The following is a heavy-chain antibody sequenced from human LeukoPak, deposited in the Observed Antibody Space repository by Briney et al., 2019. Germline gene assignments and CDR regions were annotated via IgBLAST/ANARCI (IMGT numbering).Heavy chain of an antibody. CDR2: IYSGGST. CDR1: GFTVSSNY. V-gene: IGHV3-53*01. D-gene: IGHD2-15*01. Sequence: PGGSLRLSCAASGFTVSSNYMSWVRQAPGQGLQWVSVIYSGGSTYYADSVKGRFSISRDNSKNTLYLQMNSLRAEDTAVYCCARDGYCSGGSCYPLWGQGTLVTVSS. CDR3: ARDGYCSGGSCYPL. J-gene: IGHJ4*02.